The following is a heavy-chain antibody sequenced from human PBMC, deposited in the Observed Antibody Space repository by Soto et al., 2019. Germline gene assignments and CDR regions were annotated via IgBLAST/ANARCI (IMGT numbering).Heavy chain of an antibody. CDR3: ARGRPIRFDP. J-gene: IGHJ5*02. CDR2: IYHSVST. Sequence: QLQLQESGSGLVKPSQTLSLTCAVSGGSISSDGYSWSWIRQPPGKGLEYIGYIYHSVSTYYNPSVKTRVAISADRSKNQFSLKLSSVTAADTAVYYCARGRPIRFDPWGKGTMVTVSS. V-gene: IGHV4-30-2*01. CDR1: GGSISSDGYS.